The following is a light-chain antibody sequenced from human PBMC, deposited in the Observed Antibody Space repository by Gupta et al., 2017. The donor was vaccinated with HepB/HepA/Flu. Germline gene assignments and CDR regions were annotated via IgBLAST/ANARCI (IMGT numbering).Light chain of an antibody. CDR2: GAS. Sequence: EIVMPQSPATLSVSPGERATLSCRASQSVSSNLAWYQQKPGQAPRLLIYGASTRATGIPARFSGSGCGTEFTLTISSRQSEDFAVYYCQQHNNWPLWTFGQGTKVEIK. V-gene: IGKV3-15*01. J-gene: IGKJ1*01. CDR3: QQHNNWPLWT. CDR1: QSVSSN.